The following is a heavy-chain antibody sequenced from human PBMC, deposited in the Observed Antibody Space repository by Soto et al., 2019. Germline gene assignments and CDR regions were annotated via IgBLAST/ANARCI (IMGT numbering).Heavy chain of an antibody. J-gene: IGHJ4*02. D-gene: IGHD4-4*01. V-gene: IGHV3-23*01. CDR3: AKEAADYRNYFYY. CDR1: GFTFGSSA. Sequence: EVQLLESGGGLVQPGGSLRLSCSASGFTFGSSAMSWVRQAPGTGLEWVSAISTSGGSTYYADSVKGRFTISRDISKNTLYLQMNSLRAEDTAVYYCAKEAADYRNYFYYWGLGTQVAVSS. CDR2: ISTSGGST.